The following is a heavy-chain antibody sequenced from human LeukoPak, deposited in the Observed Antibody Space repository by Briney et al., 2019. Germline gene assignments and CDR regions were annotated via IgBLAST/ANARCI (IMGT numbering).Heavy chain of an antibody. Sequence: PSETLSLTCTVSGGSISGYYWSWIRQPPGKGLEWIGYISYTGIANYNPSLKSRVTISVDTSKNQFSLKLSSVTAADTAVYYCARHALTYYDILYYFDYWGQGTLVTVSS. CDR1: GGSISGYY. CDR3: ARHALTYYDILYYFDY. V-gene: IGHV4-59*08. CDR2: ISYTGIA. D-gene: IGHD3-9*01. J-gene: IGHJ4*02.